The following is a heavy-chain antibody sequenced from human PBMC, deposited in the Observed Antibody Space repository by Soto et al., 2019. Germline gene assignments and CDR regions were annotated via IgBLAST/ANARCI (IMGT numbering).Heavy chain of an antibody. J-gene: IGHJ2*01. CDR3: ARDVYCSGGSCPLWYFDL. CDR2: IKQDGSEK. V-gene: IGHV3-7*01. CDR1: GFTFSSYW. Sequence: EVQLVESGGGLVQPGGSLRLSCAASGFTFSSYWMSWVRQAPGKGLEWVANIKQDGSEKYYVDSVKDRFTISRDNAKNSLYLQMNSLRAEDMAVYYCARDVYCSGGSCPLWYFDLWGRGTLVTVSS. D-gene: IGHD2-15*01.